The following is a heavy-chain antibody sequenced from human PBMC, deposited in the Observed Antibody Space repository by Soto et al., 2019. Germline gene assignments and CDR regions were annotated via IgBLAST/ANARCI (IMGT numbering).Heavy chain of an antibody. J-gene: IGHJ4*02. CDR2: IRSQGDGGTA. CDR1: GFTFSDAW. CDR3: ITAPLR. V-gene: IGHV3-15*01. Sequence: QLVESGGGFVKPGMSLRLTCAASGFTFSDAWMTWVRQAPGKGLERVGLIRSQGDGGTADYAPPVRGRFTISRDDAQNMVYLHMDNLQAEDTADYYCITAPLRWGRGTLVTVSS.